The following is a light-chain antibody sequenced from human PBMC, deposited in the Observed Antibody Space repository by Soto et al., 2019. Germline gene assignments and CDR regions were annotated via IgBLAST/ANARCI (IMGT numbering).Light chain of an antibody. CDR2: WAS. CDR1: QSVLYSSNNKNY. V-gene: IGKV4-1*01. J-gene: IGKJ4*01. Sequence: DIVMTQSPDSLAVSLGERATINCKSSQSVLYSSNNKNYLAWYQQKPGQPPKLLIYWASIRESGVPDRFSGSGSGTDLTLTISSLQAEDVAVYYCQQYYSSPPTFGGGTKVEIK. CDR3: QQYYSSPPT.